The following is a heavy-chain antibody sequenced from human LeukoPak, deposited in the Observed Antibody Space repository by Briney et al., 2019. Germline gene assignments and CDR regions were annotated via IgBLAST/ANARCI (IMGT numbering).Heavy chain of an antibody. CDR2: IYHSGSS. CDR3: ARAETYSSGWYDPFFDY. V-gene: IGHV4-38-2*02. Sequence: SETLSLTCTVSTYSISSGYYWGWIRRPPGKGLEWIGSIYHSGSSYYNPSLKSRVTISVDTSKNQFSLKLRSVTAADTAVYHCARAETYSSGWYDPFFDYWGQGILVTVSS. D-gene: IGHD6-19*01. J-gene: IGHJ4*02. CDR1: TYSISSGYY.